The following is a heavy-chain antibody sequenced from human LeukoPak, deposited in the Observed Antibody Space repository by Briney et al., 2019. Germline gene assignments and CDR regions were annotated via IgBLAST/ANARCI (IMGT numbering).Heavy chain of an antibody. CDR3: ARVLYDYYDISGYLNWFDP. CDR2: IYYSGST. Sequence: SETLSLTCTVSGGSISSYYWSWIRQPPGKGLEWIGYIYYSGSTNYNPSLKSRVTISVDTSKNQFSLKLSSVTAADTAVYYCARVLYDYYDISGYLNWFDPWGQGTLVTVSS. CDR1: GGSISSYY. J-gene: IGHJ5*02. V-gene: IGHV4-59*01. D-gene: IGHD3-22*01.